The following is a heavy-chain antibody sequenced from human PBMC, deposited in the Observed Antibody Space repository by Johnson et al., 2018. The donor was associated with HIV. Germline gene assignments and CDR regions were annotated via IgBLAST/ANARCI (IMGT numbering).Heavy chain of an antibody. Sequence: QVQLVESGGGVVQPGRSLRLSCAASGFTFSSYAMHWVRQAPGKGLEWVSVIYSGGSTYYADSVKGRFTISRDNAKNSLYLQMNSLRAEDTAVYYCAAGYAMASDAFDIWGQGTMVTVSS. V-gene: IGHV3-NL1*01. CDR3: AAGYAMASDAFDI. CDR1: GFTFSSYA. CDR2: IYSGGST. D-gene: IGHD2-8*01. J-gene: IGHJ3*02.